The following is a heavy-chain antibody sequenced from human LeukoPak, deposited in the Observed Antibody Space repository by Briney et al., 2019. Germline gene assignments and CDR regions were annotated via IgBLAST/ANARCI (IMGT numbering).Heavy chain of an antibody. J-gene: IGHJ6*03. CDR3: ARETYYYDSSGYFPYYYYYYMDV. Sequence: PSQTLSLTCTVSGGSISSGSYYWSWIRQPAGKGLEWIGRIYTSGSTNYNPSLKSRVTTSVDTSKNQFSLKLSSVTAADTAVYYCARETYYYDSSGYFPYYYYYYMDVWGKGTTVTVSS. CDR2: IYTSGST. D-gene: IGHD3-22*01. CDR1: GGSISSGSYY. V-gene: IGHV4-61*02.